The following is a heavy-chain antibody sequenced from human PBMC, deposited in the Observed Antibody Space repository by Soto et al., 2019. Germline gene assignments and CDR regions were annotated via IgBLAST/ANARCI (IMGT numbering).Heavy chain of an antibody. CDR1: SASFSKCY. Sequence: SETLSLTCPVSSASFSKCYWSWIRQPPGKGLEWIGYIYFNGNTNYNPSLKRRVTISIDTSKKQISLNLTSVTAADTAVYYCARDNDQRKLLDYCGRRSWVTVSS. V-gene: IGHV4-59*12. CDR3: ARDNDQRKLLDY. D-gene: IGHD1-1*01. J-gene: IGHJ4*02. CDR2: IYFNGNT.